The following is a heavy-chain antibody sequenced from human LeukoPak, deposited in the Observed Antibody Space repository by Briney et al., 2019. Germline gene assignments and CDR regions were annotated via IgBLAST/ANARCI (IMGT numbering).Heavy chain of an antibody. D-gene: IGHD3-9*01. Sequence: SETLSLTCAVYGGSFSGYYWSWIRQPPGKGLEWIGETNHSGSTNYNPSLKSRVTISVDTSKNQFSLKLSSVTAADTAVYYCAREGRNDILTGYPRPLDYWGQGTLVTVSS. CDR1: GGSFSGYY. CDR3: AREGRNDILTGYPRPLDY. CDR2: TNHSGST. J-gene: IGHJ4*02. V-gene: IGHV4-34*01.